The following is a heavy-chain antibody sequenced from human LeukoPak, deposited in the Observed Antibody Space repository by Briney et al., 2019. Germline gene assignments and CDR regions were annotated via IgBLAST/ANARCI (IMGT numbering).Heavy chain of an antibody. J-gene: IGHJ4*02. Sequence: GGSLRLSCAASGFTFDDYGMSWVRQAPGKGLEWVSGINWNGGSTGYADSAKGRFTISRDNAKNSLYLQMNSLRAEDTALYYCAREGAVAGNFYYFDYWGQGTLVTVSS. CDR1: GFTFDDYG. D-gene: IGHD6-19*01. CDR2: INWNGGST. CDR3: AREGAVAGNFYYFDY. V-gene: IGHV3-20*04.